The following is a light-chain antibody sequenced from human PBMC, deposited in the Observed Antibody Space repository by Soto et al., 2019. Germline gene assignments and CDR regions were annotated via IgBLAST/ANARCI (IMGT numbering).Light chain of an antibody. Sequence: QSALTQPPSASGSPGQSVTISCTGTSSDVGAYKYVSWYQQHPGKAPKLMIYDVSNRPSGVSNRFSGSKSGNTASLTISGLQAEDEADYYCSSYTSSSTYVVFGGGTKVTVL. CDR2: DVS. CDR1: SSDVGAYKY. J-gene: IGLJ2*01. CDR3: SSYTSSSTYVV. V-gene: IGLV2-14*01.